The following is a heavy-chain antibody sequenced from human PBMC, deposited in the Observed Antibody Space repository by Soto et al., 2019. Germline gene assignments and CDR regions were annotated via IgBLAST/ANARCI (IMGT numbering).Heavy chain of an antibody. V-gene: IGHV3-11*01. Sequence: QVQLVESGGGLVKPGGSLRLSCAASGFTFSDYYMSWIRQAPGTGLEWVSYISSSGITINYADSVKGRFTISRDNAKNSLYLQMNSLRAEDTAVYYCARGESQYSSSWYRNLFDYWGQGTLVTVSS. CDR1: GFTFSDYY. D-gene: IGHD6-13*01. CDR2: ISSSGITI. CDR3: ARGESQYSSSWYRNLFDY. J-gene: IGHJ4*02.